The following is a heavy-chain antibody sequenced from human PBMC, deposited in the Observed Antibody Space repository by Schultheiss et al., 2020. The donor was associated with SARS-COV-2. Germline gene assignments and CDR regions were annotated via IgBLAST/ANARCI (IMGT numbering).Heavy chain of an antibody. CDR1: GFILSNHA. V-gene: IGHV3-23*01. CDR3: TTALGNWNNL. Sequence: GGSLRLSCAPSGFILSNHAMTWVRQAPGKGLEWVSAISGSGGSTYYADSVKGRFTISRDNSKNTLYLQMNSLKTEDTAVYYCTTALGNWNNLWGQGTLVTVSS. J-gene: IGHJ5*02. D-gene: IGHD3-16*01. CDR2: ISGSGGST.